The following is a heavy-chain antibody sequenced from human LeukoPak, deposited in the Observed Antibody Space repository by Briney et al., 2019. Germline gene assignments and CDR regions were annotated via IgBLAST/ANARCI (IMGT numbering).Heavy chain of an antibody. D-gene: IGHD3-10*01. CDR1: GFTVSSNY. CDR2: IYSGGST. CDR3: ARDSRRFGELSFDY. V-gene: IGHV3-53*01. Sequence: TGGSLRLSCAASGFTVSSNYMSWVRQAPGKGLKWVSVIYSGGSTYYADSVKGRFTISRDNSKNTLYLQMNSLRAEDTAVYYCARDSRRFGELSFDYWGQGTLVTVSS. J-gene: IGHJ4*02.